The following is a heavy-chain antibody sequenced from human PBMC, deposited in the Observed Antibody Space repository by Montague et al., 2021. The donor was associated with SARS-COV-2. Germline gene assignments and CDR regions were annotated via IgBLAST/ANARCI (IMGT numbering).Heavy chain of an antibody. CDR1: GASVGSSD. CDR3: ARETMTADAFDI. CDR2: FYSVGST. V-gene: IGHV4-59*02. J-gene: IGHJ3*02. Sequence: SETLSLTCTVSGASVGSSDWGWIRQSPGKGLEWIGYFYSVGSTDYNPSLKSRATISRDMSKNQFSLKVRSVTAADTAVYYCARETMTADAFDIWGQGTMVTASS. D-gene: IGHD1-14*01.